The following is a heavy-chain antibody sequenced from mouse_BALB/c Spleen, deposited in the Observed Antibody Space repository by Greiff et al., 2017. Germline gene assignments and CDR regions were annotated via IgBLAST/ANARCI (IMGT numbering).Heavy chain of an antibody. CDR2: IDPANGNT. V-gene: IGHV14-3*02. J-gene: IGHJ2*01. CDR3: AGQLGSFFDY. Sequence: VQLQQSGAELVKPGASVKLSCTASGFNIKDTYMHWVKQRPERGLEWIGRIDPANGNTKYDPKFQGKATITADTSSNTAYLQRSSLTSEDTAVYYCAGQLGSFFDYWGQGTTLTVSS. D-gene: IGHD3-1*01. CDR1: GFNIKDTY.